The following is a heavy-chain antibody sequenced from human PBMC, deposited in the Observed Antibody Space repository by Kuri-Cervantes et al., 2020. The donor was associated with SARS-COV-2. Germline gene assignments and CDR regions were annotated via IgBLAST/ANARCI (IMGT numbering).Heavy chain of an antibody. J-gene: IGHJ6*03. Sequence: GESLKISCAASGFTFSSYWMSWVRQAPGKGLEWVDNIKQDGSEKYYVDSVKGRFTISRDNAKNSLYLQMNSLRAEDTAVYYCARDGYCSSTSCYSYYYYMDVWGKGTTVTVSS. D-gene: IGHD2-2*03. CDR2: IKQDGSEK. CDR3: ARDGYCSSTSCYSYYYYMDV. V-gene: IGHV3-7*01. CDR1: GFTFSSYW.